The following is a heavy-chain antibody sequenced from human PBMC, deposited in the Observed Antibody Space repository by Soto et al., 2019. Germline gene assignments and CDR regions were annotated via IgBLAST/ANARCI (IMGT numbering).Heavy chain of an antibody. D-gene: IGHD6-19*01. J-gene: IGHJ4*02. V-gene: IGHV3-30*18. Sequence: VQLVESGGGVVQPGRSLRLSCAASGFTFSDYAMHWVRQAPGKGLEWVAVVSHDGRNTHYTDSVKGRFTISRDSSKKTVSLEMTRLRAEDTGVYYCAKGGRQWLVTSDFNYWGQGALVTVSS. CDR3: AKGGRQWLVTSDFNY. CDR1: GFTFSDYA. CDR2: VSHDGRNT.